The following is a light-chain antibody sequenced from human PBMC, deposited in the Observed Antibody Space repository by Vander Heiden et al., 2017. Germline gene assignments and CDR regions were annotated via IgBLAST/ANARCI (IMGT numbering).Light chain of an antibody. Sequence: QSALTQPPSASGTPGQRVPISCSGSSSNIGSNTVNWYQQPPGTAPKLLIYSNNQRPSGVPDRFSGSKSGTSASLAISGLQSEDEADYYCAAWDDSLNGWVFGGGTKLTVL. V-gene: IGLV1-44*01. CDR3: AAWDDSLNGWV. CDR2: SNN. CDR1: SSNIGSNT. J-gene: IGLJ3*02.